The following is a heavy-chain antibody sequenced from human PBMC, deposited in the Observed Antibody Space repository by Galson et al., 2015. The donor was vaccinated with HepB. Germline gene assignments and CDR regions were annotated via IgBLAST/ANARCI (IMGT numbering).Heavy chain of an antibody. CDR1: GFTFSSYA. D-gene: IGHD3-3*01. CDR2: ISGSGGST. J-gene: IGHJ6*02. Sequence: SLRLSCAASGFTFSSYAMSWVRQAPGKGLEWVSAISGSGGSTYYADSVKGRFTISRDNSKNTLYLQMNSLRAEDTAVHYCAKDHRRDFWSGRDGMDVWGQGTTVTVSS. CDR3: AKDHRRDFWSGRDGMDV. V-gene: IGHV3-23*01.